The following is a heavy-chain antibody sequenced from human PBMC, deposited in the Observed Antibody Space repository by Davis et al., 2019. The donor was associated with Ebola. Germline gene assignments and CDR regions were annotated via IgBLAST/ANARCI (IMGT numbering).Heavy chain of an antibody. J-gene: IGHJ6*02. CDR3: AKGITIFGVVIYYYYGMDV. V-gene: IGHV3-23*01. D-gene: IGHD3-3*01. Sequence: GESLKISCAASGFTFSSYAMSWVRQAPGKGLEWVSAISGSGGSTYYADSVKGRFTISRDNSKNTLYLQMNSLRAEDTAVYYCAKGITIFGVVIYYYYGMDVWGQGTTVTVSS. CDR2: ISGSGGST. CDR1: GFTFSSYA.